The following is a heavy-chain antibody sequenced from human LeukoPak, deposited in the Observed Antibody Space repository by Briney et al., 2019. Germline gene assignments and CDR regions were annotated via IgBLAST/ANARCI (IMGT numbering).Heavy chain of an antibody. Sequence: GASVKVSWKASGYTFNTYGISWVRQAPGQGLEWMGWIGTENAYTIYAEKFQGRVTLTTDTSTTTVHMELRSLRSDDTAVYYCARDRERGFDYWGQGSLVTVSS. CDR2: IGTENAYT. J-gene: IGHJ4*02. CDR3: ARDRERGFDY. V-gene: IGHV1-18*01. D-gene: IGHD5-24*01. CDR1: GYTFNTYG.